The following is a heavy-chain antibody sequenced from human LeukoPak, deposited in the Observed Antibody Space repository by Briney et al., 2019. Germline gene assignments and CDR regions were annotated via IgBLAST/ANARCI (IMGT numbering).Heavy chain of an antibody. CDR1: GFTFSDYY. D-gene: IGHD1-26*01. CDR3: ARVRGSYSLDY. V-gene: IGHV3-11*04. J-gene: IGHJ4*02. CDR2: ISSSGTT. Sequence: PGGSLRLSCAASGFTFSDYYMSWIRQAPGKGLEWISYISSSGTTYYADSVKGRFTISRDNAKNSLYLQMNSLRAEDTAVYYCARVRGSYSLDYWGQGTLVTVSS.